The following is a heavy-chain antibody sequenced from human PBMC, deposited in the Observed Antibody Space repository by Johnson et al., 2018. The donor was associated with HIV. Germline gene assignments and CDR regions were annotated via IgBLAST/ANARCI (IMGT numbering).Heavy chain of an antibody. V-gene: IGHV3-30*03. CDR2: ISHDGSND. D-gene: IGHD7-27*01. CDR1: GFTFSTYV. J-gene: IGHJ3*02. CDR3: ARDFGLFLGKDDAFDI. Sequence: QVQLVESGGGVVQPGRSLRLSCAASGFTFSTYVMYWVRQAPGKGLEWVALISHDGSNDYCADSVKGRFTISRDNSKNTMSLQMNSLRAEDTAVYYCARDFGLFLGKDDAFDIWGQGTMVTVSS.